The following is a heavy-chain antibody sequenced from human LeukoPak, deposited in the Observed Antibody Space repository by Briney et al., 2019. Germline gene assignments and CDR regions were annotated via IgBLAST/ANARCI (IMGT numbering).Heavy chain of an antibody. CDR2: INPNSGGT. V-gene: IGHV1-2*02. D-gene: IGHD6-6*01. CDR3: ARGHSRIAAHDY. CDR1: GYTFTNYG. J-gene: IGHJ4*02. Sequence: GASVKVSCKASGYTFTNYGFSWVRQAPGQGLEWMGWINPNSGGTNYAQKFQGRVTMTRDTSISTAYMELSRLRSDDTAVYYCARGHSRIAAHDYWGQGTLVTVSS.